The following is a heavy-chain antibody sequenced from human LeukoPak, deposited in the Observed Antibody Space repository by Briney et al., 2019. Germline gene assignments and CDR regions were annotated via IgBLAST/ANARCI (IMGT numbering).Heavy chain of an antibody. V-gene: IGHV4-34*01. CDR1: GGSFSANY. Sequence: KPSETLSLTFAVSGGSFSANYWSWIRQPPGGGLEWIAEIYPSGATQYNPSLTGRVTISADRSKSQFSLRLSSVTAADTAVYYCAGYQLWFQNDVWGQGTLVTVSS. CDR3: AGYQLWFQNDV. CDR2: IYPSGAT. D-gene: IGHD3-22*01. J-gene: IGHJ4*02.